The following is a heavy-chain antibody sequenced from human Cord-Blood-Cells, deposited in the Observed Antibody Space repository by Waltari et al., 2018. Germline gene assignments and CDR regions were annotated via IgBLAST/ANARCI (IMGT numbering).Heavy chain of an antibody. D-gene: IGHD3-3*01. V-gene: IGHV1-69*12. CDR3: ARTKYYDFWSGYYAFDI. CDR1: GGTFSSYA. Sequence: QVQLVQSGAEVKKPGSSVKVSCKASGGTFSSYAISWVRQAPGQGLEWMGGIIPILGTANYAQKFQGRVTITADESTSTAYMELSSLRSEDTAVYYCARTKYYDFWSGYYAFDIWGQGTMVTVSS. CDR2: IIPILGTA. J-gene: IGHJ3*02.